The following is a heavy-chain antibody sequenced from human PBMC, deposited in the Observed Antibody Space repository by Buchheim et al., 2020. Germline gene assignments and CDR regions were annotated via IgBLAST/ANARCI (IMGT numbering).Heavy chain of an antibody. D-gene: IGHD2/OR15-2a*01. CDR1: GFTFSDYY. Sequence: QGQLGGSGGGLGKPGSYLRLSCAASGFTFSDYYMSWIRQAPGKGLEWVSYISSSGSTIYYADSVKGRFTISRDNAKNSLYLQMNRLRAGDTALHYCTLYALSIAACSDFGLYVCDQGT. CDR3: TLYALSIAACSDFGLYV. V-gene: IGHV3-11*01. CDR2: ISSSGSTI. J-gene: IGHJ6*02.